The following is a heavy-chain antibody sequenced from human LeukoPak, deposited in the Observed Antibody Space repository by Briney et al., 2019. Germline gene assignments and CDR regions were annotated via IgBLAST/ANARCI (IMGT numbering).Heavy chain of an antibody. J-gene: IGHJ5*02. V-gene: IGHV4-34*01. D-gene: IGHD2-15*01. Sequence: KASETLSLTCAVYGGSFSGYYWSWIRQPPGKGLEWIGEINHSGSTNYNPSLKSRVTISVDTSKNQFSLKLSSVTAADTAVYYCARIRYCCGGSCSWGQGTLVTVSS. CDR3: ARIRYCCGGSCS. CDR2: INHSGST. CDR1: GGSFSGYY.